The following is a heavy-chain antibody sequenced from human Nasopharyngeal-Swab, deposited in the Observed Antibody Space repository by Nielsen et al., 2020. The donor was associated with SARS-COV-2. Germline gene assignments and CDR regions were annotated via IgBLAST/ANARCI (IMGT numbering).Heavy chain of an antibody. D-gene: IGHD2-2*01. V-gene: IGHV3-21*01. CDR3: ARCRDIVVVPAARPYYYYGMDV. J-gene: IGHJ6*02. Sequence: VRQPPGKGLEWVSSISSSSSYIYYADSVKGRFTISRDNAKNSLYLQMNSLRAEDTAVYYCARCRDIVVVPAARPYYYYGMDVWGQGTTVTVSS. CDR2: ISSSSSYI.